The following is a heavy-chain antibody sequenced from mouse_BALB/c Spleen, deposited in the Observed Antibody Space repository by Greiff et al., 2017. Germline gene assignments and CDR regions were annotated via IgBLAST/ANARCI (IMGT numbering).Heavy chain of an antibody. V-gene: IGHV1-87*01. Sequence: VQLHQSGAELARPGASVKLSCKASGYTFTSYWMQWVKQRPGQGLEWIGAIYPGDGDTRYTQKFKGKATLTADKSSSTAYMQLSSLASEDSAVYYCARGHWYFDVWGAGTTVTVSS. CDR1: GYTFTSYW. J-gene: IGHJ1*01. CDR3: ARGHWYFDV. CDR2: IYPGDGDT.